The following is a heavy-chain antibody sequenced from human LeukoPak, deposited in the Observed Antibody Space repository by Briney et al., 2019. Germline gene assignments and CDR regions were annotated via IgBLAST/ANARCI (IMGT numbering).Heavy chain of an antibody. Sequence: PSETLSLTCSVSGGSISYYYWSWIRQPPGKGLEWIGYIYYSGSTNYNLSLKSRVTVSVDTSKNQFSLKLSSVTAADTAVYYCARVCGYSSISCLDYWGQGTLVTVSS. CDR1: GGSISYYY. CDR3: ARVCGYSSISCLDY. CDR2: IYYSGST. J-gene: IGHJ4*02. V-gene: IGHV4-59*01. D-gene: IGHD6-13*01.